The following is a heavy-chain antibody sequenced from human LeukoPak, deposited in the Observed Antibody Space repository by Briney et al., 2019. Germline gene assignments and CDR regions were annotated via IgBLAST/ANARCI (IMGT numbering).Heavy chain of an antibody. Sequence: SETLSLTCAVYGGSFSGYYWSWIRQPPGKGLEWIGEINHSGSTNYNPSLKSRVTISVDTSKNQFSLNLSSVTAADTAVYYCARESTPAYWGQGTLVTVSS. J-gene: IGHJ4*02. CDR3: ARESTPAY. V-gene: IGHV4-34*01. CDR2: INHSGST. CDR1: GGSFSGYY. D-gene: IGHD2-2*01.